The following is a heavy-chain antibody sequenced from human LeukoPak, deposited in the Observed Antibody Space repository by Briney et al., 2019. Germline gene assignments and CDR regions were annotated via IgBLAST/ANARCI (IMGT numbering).Heavy chain of an antibody. V-gene: IGHV1-18*01. CDR3: ARVDYDFWSGPTYYYGMDV. Sequence: ASVKVSCKASGYTFTRYGISWVRQAPGQGLEWMGWISAYNGNTNYAQKLQGRVTMTTDTSTSTAYMELRSLRSDDTAVYYCARVDYDFWSGPTYYYGMDVWGQGTTVTVSS. D-gene: IGHD3-3*01. CDR2: ISAYNGNT. J-gene: IGHJ6*02. CDR1: GYTFTRYG.